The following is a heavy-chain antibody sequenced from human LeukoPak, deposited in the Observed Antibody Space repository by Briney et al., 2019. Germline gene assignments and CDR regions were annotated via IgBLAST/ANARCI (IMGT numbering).Heavy chain of an antibody. D-gene: IGHD2-2*01. V-gene: IGHV3-30*04. Sequence: GGSLSLSCTASEFHSYSLHWVRQAPCKGLEWVGVVSFGGRHKYHADSVKGRFTISRDTSNNTLYLQMNSLRTEDTAVYYCARRVERGGMDVLGQGTTVTVSS. CDR3: ARRVERGGMDV. CDR1: EFHSYS. J-gene: IGHJ6*02. CDR2: VSFGGRHK.